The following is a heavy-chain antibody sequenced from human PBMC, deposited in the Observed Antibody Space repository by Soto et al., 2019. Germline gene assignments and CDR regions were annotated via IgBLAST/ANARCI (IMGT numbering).Heavy chain of an antibody. V-gene: IGHV3-9*01. CDR3: AKGGPDGFGSGGRCYFEQ. CDR2: ITWNSTVL. Sequence: EVQLVESGGGLVQPGGSLRLSCAASGFTFDDYAMHWVRRVPGKGLEWVSSITWNSTVLGYADSVQGRFTISRDNAKNSLYLQMNSLRPEDTALYYCAKGGPDGFGSGGRCYFEQWGQGTLVTVSS. CDR1: GFTFDDYA. J-gene: IGHJ4*02. D-gene: IGHD2-15*01.